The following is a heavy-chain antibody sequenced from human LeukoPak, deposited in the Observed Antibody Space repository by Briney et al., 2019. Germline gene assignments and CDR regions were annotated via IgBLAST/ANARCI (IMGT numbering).Heavy chain of an antibody. J-gene: IGHJ4*02. CDR1: GFNFADHA. Sequence: GGSLRLSCAASGFNFADHAMRWVRQAPGKGLEWVSAISGSGGSTYYADSVKGRFTISRDNSKNTLYLQMNSLRAEDTAVYYCAKGNDPMDYWGQGTLVTVSS. V-gene: IGHV3-23*01. CDR2: ISGSGGST. CDR3: AKGNDPMDY.